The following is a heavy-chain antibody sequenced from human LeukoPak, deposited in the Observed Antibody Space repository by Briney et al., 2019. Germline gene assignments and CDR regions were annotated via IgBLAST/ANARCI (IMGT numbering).Heavy chain of an antibody. Sequence: PSETLSLTCTVSGGSISSYYWSWIWQPPGKGLEWIGYIYYSGSTNYNPSLKSRVTISVDTSKNQFSLKLTSVSAADTAVYYCARADGYYYGMDVWGQGTTVTVSS. V-gene: IGHV4-59*01. CDR1: GGSISSYY. J-gene: IGHJ6*02. D-gene: IGHD5-24*01. CDR2: IYYSGST. CDR3: ARADGYYYGMDV.